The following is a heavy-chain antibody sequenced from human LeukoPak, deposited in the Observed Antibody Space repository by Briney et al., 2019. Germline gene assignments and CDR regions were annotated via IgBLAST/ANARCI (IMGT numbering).Heavy chain of an antibody. CDR1: GGSISTYY. J-gene: IGHJ4*02. CDR3: ARVDPDSSSTLEVFDY. Sequence: SETLSLTCTVSGGSISTYYWTWIRQPPGKGLEWIGYIHNSVTNYNPSLKSRVTISVDTSKNQFSLKLSSVTAADTAVYYCARVDPDSSSTLEVFDYWGQGTLVTVSS. D-gene: IGHD6-6*01. CDR2: IHNSVT. V-gene: IGHV4-59*01.